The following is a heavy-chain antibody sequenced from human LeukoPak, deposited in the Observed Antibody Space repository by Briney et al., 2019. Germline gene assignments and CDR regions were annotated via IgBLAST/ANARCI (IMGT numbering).Heavy chain of an antibody. CDR1: GGSISSSSYY. D-gene: IGHD3-22*01. CDR2: IYCSGST. V-gene: IGHV4-39*07. Sequence: SETLSLTCTVSGGSISSSSYYWGWIRQPPGKGLEWIGSIYCSGSTYYNPSLKSRVTISVDTSKNQFSLKLSSVTAADTAVYYCARIGDSSGYPPDYYYYMDVWGKGTTVTVSS. J-gene: IGHJ6*03. CDR3: ARIGDSSGYPPDYYYYMDV.